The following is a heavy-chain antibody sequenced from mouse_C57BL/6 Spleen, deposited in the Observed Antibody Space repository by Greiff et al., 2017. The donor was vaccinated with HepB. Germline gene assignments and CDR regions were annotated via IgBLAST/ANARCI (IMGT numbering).Heavy chain of an antibody. CDR1: GFNIKDYY. V-gene: IGHV14-1*01. CDR3: TTYGSSYDYAMDY. J-gene: IGHJ4*01. CDR2: IDPEDGDT. D-gene: IGHD1-1*01. Sequence: EVKLMESGAELVRPGASVKLSCTASGFNIKDYYMHWVKQRPEQGLEWIGRIDPEDGDTEYAPKFQGKATMTADTSSNTAYLQLSSLTAEDTAVYYCTTYGSSYDYAMDYWGQGTSVTVSS.